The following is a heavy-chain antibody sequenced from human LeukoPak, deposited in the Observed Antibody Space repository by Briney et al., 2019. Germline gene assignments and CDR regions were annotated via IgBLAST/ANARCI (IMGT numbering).Heavy chain of an antibody. D-gene: IGHD2-8*01. CDR3: ARGPCCTNGVCSDNWFDP. CDR2: INPNSGGT. CDR1: GYTFTGYY. J-gene: IGHJ5*02. V-gene: IGHV1-2*06. Sequence: ASVKVSCKASGYTFTGYYMHWVRQAPGQGLEWMGRINPNSGGTNYAQKFQGRVTMTRDTSISTAYMELSRLRSDDTAVYYCARGPCCTNGVCSDNWFDPWGQGTLVTVSS.